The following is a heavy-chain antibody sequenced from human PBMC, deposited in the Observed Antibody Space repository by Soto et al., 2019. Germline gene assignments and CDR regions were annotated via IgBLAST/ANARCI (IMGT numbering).Heavy chain of an antibody. V-gene: IGHV4-59*01. CDR2: IYYSGST. CDR3: ARWTTTLFDY. Sequence: CLTCTVSGGSISSYYWSWIRQPPGKGLEWIGYIYYSGSTNYNPSLKSRVTISVDTSKNQFSLKLSSVTAADTAVYYCARWTTTLFDYWGQGTMVTVSS. J-gene: IGHJ4*02. CDR1: GGSISSYY. D-gene: IGHD4-17*01.